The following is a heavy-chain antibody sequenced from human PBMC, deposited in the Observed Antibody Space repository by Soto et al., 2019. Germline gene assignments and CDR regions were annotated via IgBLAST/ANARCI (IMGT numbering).Heavy chain of an antibody. Sequence: GGSLRLSCAASGFSFSSYWMDWVRQAPGKGLEWVANINQDGSEKHYVASVKGRFTISRDNAKNSLYLQMSSLTAEDSALYYCSPSLDYWGQGDLVTVSS. CDR1: GFSFSSYW. CDR2: INQDGSEK. J-gene: IGHJ4*02. V-gene: IGHV3-7*01. CDR3: SPSLDY.